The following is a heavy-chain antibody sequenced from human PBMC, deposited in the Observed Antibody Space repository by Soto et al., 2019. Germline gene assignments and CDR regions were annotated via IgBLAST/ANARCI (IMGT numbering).Heavy chain of an antibody. CDR2: INSDGSST. CDR1: GFTFSSYW. V-gene: IGHV3-74*01. Sequence: GGSLRLSCAASGFTFSSYWMHWVRQAPGKGLVWVSRINSDGSSTSYADSVKGRFTISRDNAKNTLYLQMNSLRAEDTAVYYCAREGYVSSWYYYYYGMDVWGQGTTVTVSS. J-gene: IGHJ6*02. CDR3: AREGYVSSWYYYYYGMDV. D-gene: IGHD6-13*01.